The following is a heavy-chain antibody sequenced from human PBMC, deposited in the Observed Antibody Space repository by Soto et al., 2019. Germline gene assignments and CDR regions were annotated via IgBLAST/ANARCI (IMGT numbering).Heavy chain of an antibody. CDR3: ATRNRAGRDFDY. V-gene: IGHV3-30*03. J-gene: IGHJ4*02. CDR1: GFTFSSYG. D-gene: IGHD6-19*01. CDR2: ISYDGSNK. Sequence: GSLRLSCAASGFTFSSYGMHWVRQAPGKGLEWVAVISYDGSNKYYADSVKGRFTISSDNSKNTLYLQMNSLRAEDTAVYYCATRNRAGRDFDYWGQGTLVTVSS.